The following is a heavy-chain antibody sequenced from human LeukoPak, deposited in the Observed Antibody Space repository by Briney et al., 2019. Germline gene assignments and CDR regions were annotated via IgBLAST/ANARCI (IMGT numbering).Heavy chain of an antibody. V-gene: IGHV3-23*01. D-gene: IGHD3-10*01. CDR3: ARDVSGFGELYYFDY. J-gene: IGHJ4*02. CDR2: ISGSGGNT. CDR1: GFTFTSYA. Sequence: GGSLRLSCAASGFTFTSYAMSWVRQAPGKGLEWVSVISGSGGNTYSADSVKGRFTISRDNAKNSLNLQMNSLRAEDTAVYYCARDVSGFGELYYFDYWGQGTLVIVSS.